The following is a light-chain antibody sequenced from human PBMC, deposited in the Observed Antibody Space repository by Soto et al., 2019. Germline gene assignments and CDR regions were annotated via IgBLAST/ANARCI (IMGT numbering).Light chain of an antibody. CDR3: QQRTNWPRAFT. CDR2: DTS. V-gene: IGKV3-11*01. Sequence: EIVFTQSPATLSLYPGERATLSCRARQSVSRCLAWYQQKPGQAPSLLIYDTSKRATGIPARFSGSGSGPDFTLTISSLEPEDFAVYYCQQRTNWPRAFTFRPGTNADFK. J-gene: IGKJ3*01. CDR1: QSVSRC.